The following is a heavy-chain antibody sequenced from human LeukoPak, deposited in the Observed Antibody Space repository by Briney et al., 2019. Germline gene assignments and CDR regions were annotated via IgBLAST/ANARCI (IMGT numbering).Heavy chain of an antibody. J-gene: IGHJ4*02. CDR3: AREGTVTTRSLDS. CDR2: IYTSDIT. D-gene: IGHD4-11*01. Sequence: PSETLSLTCTVSGGSISSYYWSWIRQPPGKGLEWIGRIYTSDITNYNPSLKSRLTMSVDTSKNQFSLELSSLTAADTAVYYCAREGTVTTRSLDSWGQGILVTVSS. V-gene: IGHV4-4*07. CDR1: GGSISSYY.